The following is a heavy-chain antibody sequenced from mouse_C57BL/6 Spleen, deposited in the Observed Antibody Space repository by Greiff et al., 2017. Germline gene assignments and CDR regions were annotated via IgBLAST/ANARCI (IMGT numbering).Heavy chain of an antibody. Sequence: VQLKQSGPELVKPGASVKISCKASGYSFTGYYMNWVKQSPEKSLEWIGEINPSTGGTTYNQKFKAKATLTVDKSSSTAYMQLKSLTSEDSAVYYCAKYDYDAEAWFAYWGQGTLVTVSA. CDR1: GYSFTGYY. J-gene: IGHJ3*01. V-gene: IGHV1-42*01. CDR3: AKYDYDAEAWFAY. D-gene: IGHD2-4*01. CDR2: INPSTGGT.